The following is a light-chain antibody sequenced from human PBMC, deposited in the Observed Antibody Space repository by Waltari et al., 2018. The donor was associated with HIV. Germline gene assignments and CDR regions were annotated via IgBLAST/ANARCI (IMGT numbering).Light chain of an antibody. J-gene: IGLJ1*01. Sequence: QSVLSQPPSASGTPGQRVTISCSGSTSNIGSNYVYWFQQFPGTTPKLLIFNNNPRPSGVPERFAGSKSGTSASRAISGLRSEDEGDYYCAAWDDSLSGQGVFGTGTKVTVL. CDR1: TSNIGSNY. V-gene: IGLV1-47*01. CDR3: AAWDDSLSGQGV. CDR2: NNN.